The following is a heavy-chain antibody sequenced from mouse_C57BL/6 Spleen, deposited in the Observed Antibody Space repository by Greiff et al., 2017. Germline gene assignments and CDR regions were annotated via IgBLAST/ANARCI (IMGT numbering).Heavy chain of an antibody. CDR3: ARDAASNWDGGAMDY. D-gene: IGHD4-1*01. CDR1: GFTFSDFY. CDR2: SRNKANDYTT. V-gene: IGHV7-1*01. J-gene: IGHJ4*01. Sequence: EVKVVESGGGLVQSGRSLRLSCATSGFTFSDFYMEWVRQAPGKGLEWIAASRNKANDYTTEYSASVKGRFIVSRDTSQSILYLQMNALRAEDTAIYYCARDAASNWDGGAMDYWGQGTSVTVSS.